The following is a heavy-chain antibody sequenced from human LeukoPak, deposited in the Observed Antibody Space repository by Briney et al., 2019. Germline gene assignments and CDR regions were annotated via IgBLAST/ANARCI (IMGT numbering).Heavy chain of an antibody. CDR2: IGSPGET. J-gene: IGHJ4*02. D-gene: IGHD2-15*01. Sequence: GGSLRLSCAASGFDFSICAMTWVRQAPGKGLEWVASIGSPGETYYADSVKGRFAVSRENSQNTVFLQLTSPTAEDTAIYYCAKDATPGNSIWDYFAYWGQGALVTVSS. CDR3: AKDATPGNSIWDYFAY. V-gene: IGHV3-23*01. CDR1: GFDFSICA.